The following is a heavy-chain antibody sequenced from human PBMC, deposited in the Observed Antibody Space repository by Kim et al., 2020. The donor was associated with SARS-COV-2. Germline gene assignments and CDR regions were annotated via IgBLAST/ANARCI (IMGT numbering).Heavy chain of an antibody. V-gene: IGHV3-7*03. CDR1: GFTFSDYW. Sequence: GGSLRLSCAASGFTFSDYWMSWVRQAPGKGLEWVANINEDGRETYYVGSLKGRFTISRDNAKNSLYLQMNSLRADDTAMYYCASRLAVAGTRHFDFWGQGTLVTVSS. D-gene: IGHD6-19*01. CDR3: ASRLAVAGTRHFDF. J-gene: IGHJ4*02. CDR2: INEDGRET.